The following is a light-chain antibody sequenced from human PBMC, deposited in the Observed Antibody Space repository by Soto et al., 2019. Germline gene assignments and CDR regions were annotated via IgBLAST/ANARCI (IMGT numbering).Light chain of an antibody. V-gene: IGKV3-11*01. J-gene: IGKJ5*01. CDR3: QRHGNWPLT. CDR1: QSVSDY. Sequence: EVVLTQSPATLSLSPGERATLSCRASQSVSDYVAWYQQRPGQAPRLLIYQTSYRAPGIPARFSGSRSGTDFTLTISSLAPEDLAIYYCQRHGNWPLTFGQGTRLEIK. CDR2: QTS.